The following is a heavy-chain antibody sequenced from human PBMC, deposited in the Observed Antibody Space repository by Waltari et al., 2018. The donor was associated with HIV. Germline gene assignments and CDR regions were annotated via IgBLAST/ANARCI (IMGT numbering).Heavy chain of an antibody. V-gene: IGHV3-74*01. J-gene: IGHJ6*02. Sequence: EVQLVESGGGLVQPGGSLRLSCAASGFTLTTPWVHWVLQVPGKGLVWVSRINPDGTDTRYADSVKGRFTISRDNAKNTVYLQVNSLRGEDTSVYYCARGKDCGGGTCDGYHYYGLDVWGQGTTVTVSS. D-gene: IGHD2-15*01. CDR2: INPDGTDT. CDR3: ARGKDCGGGTCDGYHYYGLDV. CDR1: GFTLTTPW.